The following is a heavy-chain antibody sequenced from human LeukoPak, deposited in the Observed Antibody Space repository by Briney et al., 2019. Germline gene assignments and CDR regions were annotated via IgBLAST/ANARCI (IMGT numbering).Heavy chain of an antibody. CDR3: ARGANRRTGRFGFDP. CDR1: GGSISSYY. V-gene: IGHV4-4*07. J-gene: IGHJ5*02. CDR2: IYTSGST. Sequence: SETLSLTCTVSGGSISSYYWSWTRQPAGKGLEWIGRIYTSGSTNYNPSLKSRVTMSVGTSKNQFSLKLSSVTAADTAVYYCARGANRRTGRFGFDPWGQGTLVTVSS. D-gene: IGHD3-10*01.